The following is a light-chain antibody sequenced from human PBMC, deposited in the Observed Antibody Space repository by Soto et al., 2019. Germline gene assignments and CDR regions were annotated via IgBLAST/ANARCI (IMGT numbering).Light chain of an antibody. Sequence: DIQMTQSPSSLSASVGDRVTITCQASQDITNYLNWYQQKPGKAPKILIYDASVLEAGVPSRFSGGGSGTHFTLTITNLQAEDVATYYCQQFDNLPLTFGGGTNLEIK. CDR1: QDITNY. CDR3: QQFDNLPLT. CDR2: DAS. V-gene: IGKV1-33*01. J-gene: IGKJ4*01.